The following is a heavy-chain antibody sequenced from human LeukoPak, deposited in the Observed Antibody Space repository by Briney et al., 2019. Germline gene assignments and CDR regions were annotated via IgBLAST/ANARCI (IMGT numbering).Heavy chain of an antibody. J-gene: IGHJ6*03. CDR2: INWNGGST. CDR3: ARARSDHPTLSFLHYYYYMDV. V-gene: IGHV3-20*04. D-gene: IGHD1-14*01. CDR1: GSTFDDYG. Sequence: GGSLRLSCAASGSTFDDYGMSWVRQAPGKGLEWVSGINWNGGSTGYADSVKGRFTISRDNAKNSLYLQMNSLRAEDTALYYCARARSDHPTLSFLHYYYYMDVWGKGTTVTVSS.